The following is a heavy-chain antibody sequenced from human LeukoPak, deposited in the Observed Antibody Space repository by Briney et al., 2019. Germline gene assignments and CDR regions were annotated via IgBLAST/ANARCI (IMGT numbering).Heavy chain of an antibody. CDR3: ARVLRPPHYDYVWGSYRPKPGAFDI. Sequence: SETLFLTCTVSGGSISSGGYYWSWIRQHPGKGLEWVGYIYYSGSTYYNPSLKSRITISVDTSKNQFSLKLTSVTAADTAVYHCARVLRPPHYDYVWGSYRPKPGAFDIWGQGTMVTVSS. J-gene: IGHJ3*02. D-gene: IGHD3-16*02. CDR1: GGSISSGGYY. CDR2: IYYSGST. V-gene: IGHV4-31*03.